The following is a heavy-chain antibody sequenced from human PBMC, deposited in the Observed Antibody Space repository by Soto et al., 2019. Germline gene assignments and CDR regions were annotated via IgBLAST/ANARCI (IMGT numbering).Heavy chain of an antibody. CDR3: ARLRNGSVPEPINF. CDR2: ISRDGSSK. J-gene: IGHJ4*02. Sequence: QVHLVESGGGVVQPGGSLRLSCAASGFTFSRYAMHWVRQAPGEGLEWVAVISRDGSSKYYGDSVKGRFTVSRDNSNNTLYLSINRLRPDDTACFYCARLRNGSVPEPINFWGQGTLVTVSS. V-gene: IGHV3-30-3*01. D-gene: IGHD3-10*01. CDR1: GFTFSRYA.